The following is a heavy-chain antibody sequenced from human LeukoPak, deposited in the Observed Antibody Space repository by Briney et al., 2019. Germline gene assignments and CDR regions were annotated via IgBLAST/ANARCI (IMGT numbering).Heavy chain of an antibody. V-gene: IGHV3-21*01. CDR3: ARERELSVNWFDP. CDR1: GFCFSSYS. Sequence: GGAVRLSCLASGFCFSSYSMNWVRQAPGTGLEWVSSISSSSSYIYHADSVKRRFTISRDNAKNSLYLQMNSLRAEDTAVYYCARERELSVNWFDPWGQGTLVTVSS. J-gene: IGHJ5*02. CDR2: ISSSSSYI. D-gene: IGHD1-26*01.